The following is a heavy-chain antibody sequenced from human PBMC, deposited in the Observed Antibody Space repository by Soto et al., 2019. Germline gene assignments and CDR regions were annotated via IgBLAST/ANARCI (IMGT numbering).Heavy chain of an antibody. CDR2: ISGIGTDT. V-gene: IGHV3-11*06. Sequence: GGSLRLSCAASGFSFSDYYMAWFRQPPGKGLEWISQISGIGTDTKYADSVKGRFTVSRDNAKSSLSLQMDSLRADDTAVYYCAKNSSSGRTSNPGGFDEWGPGTLVTVSS. D-gene: IGHD6-25*01. CDR1: GFSFSDYY. CDR3: AKNSSSGRTSNPGGFDE. J-gene: IGHJ4*02.